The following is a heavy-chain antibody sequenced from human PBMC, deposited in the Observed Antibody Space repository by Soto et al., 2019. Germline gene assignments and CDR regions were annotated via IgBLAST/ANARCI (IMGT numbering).Heavy chain of an antibody. Sequence: GASVKVSCKASGGTFSSYAISWVRQAPGQGLEWMGGIIPIFGTANYAQKFQGRVTITADEFTSTAYMELSSLRSEDTAVYYCARGPYCTNGVCYRSDAFDIWGQGTMVTVSS. V-gene: IGHV1-69*13. CDR3: ARGPYCTNGVCYRSDAFDI. J-gene: IGHJ3*02. CDR2: IIPIFGTA. CDR1: GGTFSSYA. D-gene: IGHD2-8*01.